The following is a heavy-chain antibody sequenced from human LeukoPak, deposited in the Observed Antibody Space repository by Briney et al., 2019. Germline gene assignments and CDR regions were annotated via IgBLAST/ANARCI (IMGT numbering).Heavy chain of an antibody. J-gene: IGHJ4*02. D-gene: IGHD2-2*01. V-gene: IGHV3-21*01. Sequence: GGSLRLSCAASGFTFSSYSMNWVRQAPGKGLEWVSSISSSSSYIYYADSVKGRFTISRDNAKNSLYLQMNSLRAEDTAVYYCARMYCSSTSYYPFDYWGQGTLVTVSS. CDR3: ARMYCSSTSYYPFDY. CDR1: GFTFSSYS. CDR2: ISSSSSYI.